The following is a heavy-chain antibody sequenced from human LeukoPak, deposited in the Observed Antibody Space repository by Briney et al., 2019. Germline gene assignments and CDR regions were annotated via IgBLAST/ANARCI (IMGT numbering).Heavy chain of an antibody. CDR3: ARETRNTLGGRQRPRKYNWFDP. CDR1: GGSISSSSYY. Sequence: SETLSLACTVSGGSISSSSYYWGWIRQPPGKELEWIGSIYYSGSTYYNPSLKSRVTISVDTSKNQFSLKLSSVTAADTAVYYCARETRNTLGGRQRPRKYNWFDPWGQGTLVTVSS. CDR2: IYYSGST. V-gene: IGHV4-39*07. D-gene: IGHD3-16*01. J-gene: IGHJ5*02.